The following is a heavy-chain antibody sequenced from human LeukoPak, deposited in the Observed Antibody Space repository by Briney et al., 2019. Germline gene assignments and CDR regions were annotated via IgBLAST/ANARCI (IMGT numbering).Heavy chain of an antibody. D-gene: IGHD3-22*01. CDR2: INWNGGST. J-gene: IGHJ4*02. CDR3: ARATLYYYDSSGSPGAYFDY. V-gene: IGHV3-20*04. Sequence: GGSLRLSCAASGFTFDDYGMSWVRQAPGKGLEWVSGINWNGGSTVYADSVKGRFTISRDNAKNSLYLQMNSLRAEDTALYYCARATLYYYDSSGSPGAYFDYWGQGTLVTVSS. CDR1: GFTFDDYG.